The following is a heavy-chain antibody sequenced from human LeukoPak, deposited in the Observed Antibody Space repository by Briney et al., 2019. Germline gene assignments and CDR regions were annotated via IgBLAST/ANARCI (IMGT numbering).Heavy chain of an antibody. Sequence: SETLSLTGAAYGGSFSVYYWSWIRQPPGKGLEWIGEINPSGSTNSSTTLKRRVTISGGASKNQFSLKLSSVAAADAAVYFCARVAYRYVINDWSRTGLGAYPTKYYDHMDVWDKGTTVTVSS. J-gene: IGHJ6*03. CDR2: INPSGST. V-gene: IGHV4-34*01. CDR1: GGSFSVYY. D-gene: IGHD5-18*01. CDR3: ARVAYRYVINDWSRTGLGAYPTKYYDHMDV.